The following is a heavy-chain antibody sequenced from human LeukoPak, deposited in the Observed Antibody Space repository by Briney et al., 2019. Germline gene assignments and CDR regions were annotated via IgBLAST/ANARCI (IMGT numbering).Heavy chain of an antibody. D-gene: IGHD2-21*01. Sequence: PSETLSLTCTVSGGSISSYYWSWIRQPPGKGLEWIGYIYYSGSTNYNPSLKSRVTISVDTSKNQFSLKLSSVTAEDTAVYYCARDRIDRHYYYYGMDVWGQGTTVTVSS. V-gene: IGHV4-59*01. J-gene: IGHJ6*02. CDR3: ARDRIDRHYYYYGMDV. CDR1: GGSISSYY. CDR2: IYYSGST.